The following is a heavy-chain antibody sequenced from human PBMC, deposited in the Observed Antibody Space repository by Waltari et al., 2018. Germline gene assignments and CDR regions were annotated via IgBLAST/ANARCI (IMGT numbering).Heavy chain of an antibody. CDR3: ARGGGPRTVVALTFDL. CDR2: IGPYNGNA. Sequence: QVQLVQSGAEVKKPGASVKVSCKASGYTFTNFGINWVRQAPGQGLEWMGWIGPYNGNADYEQKLQSRVTMTTDTSTKTAFLELRSLRSDDTAVYYCARGGGPRTVVALTFDLWGQGTLVTVSS. CDR1: GYTFTNFG. V-gene: IGHV1-18*01. D-gene: IGHD3-22*01. J-gene: IGHJ4*02.